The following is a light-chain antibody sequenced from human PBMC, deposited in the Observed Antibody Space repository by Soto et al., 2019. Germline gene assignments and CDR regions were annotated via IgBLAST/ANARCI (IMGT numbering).Light chain of an antibody. J-gene: IGKJ4*01. V-gene: IGKV3-11*01. CDR3: HQRSKWPLT. Sequence: EIVLTQSPATLSLSPGERATLSCRASQRVRSYLAWYQQKPGQAPRLLLYDASNRATDIPARFSGSGSGTDFTLTISSLDPEDSAVYYCHQRSKWPLTFGGGTKVEIK. CDR2: DAS. CDR1: QRVRSY.